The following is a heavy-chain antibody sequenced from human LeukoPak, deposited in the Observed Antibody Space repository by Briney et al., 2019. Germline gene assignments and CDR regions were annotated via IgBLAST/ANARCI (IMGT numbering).Heavy chain of an antibody. V-gene: IGHV3-21*01. CDR2: ITTSSSYI. CDR3: ARGWYTDAFDI. CDR1: GFTFSNYE. J-gene: IGHJ3*02. D-gene: IGHD1-1*01. Sequence: GGSLRLSCAASGFTFSNYEMNWVRQAPGKGLEWVSSITTSSSYIYYADSVKGRFTISRDNAKNSLFLQMNSLRAEDTAVYFCARGWYTDAFDIWGQGTMVTVSS.